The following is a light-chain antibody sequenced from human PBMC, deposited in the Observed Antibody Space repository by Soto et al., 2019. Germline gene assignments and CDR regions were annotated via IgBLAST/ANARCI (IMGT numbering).Light chain of an antibody. CDR1: SSNIGNNY. V-gene: IGLV1-51*01. CDR2: DSN. Sequence: QSVLTQPPSVSAAPGQKVTISCSGSSSNIGNNYVSWYQQFPGTAPKLLIYDSNSRPSGIPDRFSGFKSGTSATLGITGLQTGDEAEYYCGTWDNSLRSWVFGGGTKLTVL. CDR3: GTWDNSLRSWV. J-gene: IGLJ3*02.